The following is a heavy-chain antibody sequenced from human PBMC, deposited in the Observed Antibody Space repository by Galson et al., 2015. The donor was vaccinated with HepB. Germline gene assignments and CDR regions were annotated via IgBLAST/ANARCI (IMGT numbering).Heavy chain of an antibody. D-gene: IGHD6-13*01. J-gene: IGHJ6*02. Sequence: QSGAEVKKPGESLRISCKGSGSSFTSYWISWVRQMPGKGLEWMGGIDPSDSYTNYSPSFQGHVTISADKSISTAYLQWSSLKASDTAMYYCARQTRGLAAAGNLYGMDVWGQGTTVTVSS. CDR3: ARQTRGLAAAGNLYGMDV. CDR2: IDPSDSYT. CDR1: GSSFTSYW. V-gene: IGHV5-10-1*01.